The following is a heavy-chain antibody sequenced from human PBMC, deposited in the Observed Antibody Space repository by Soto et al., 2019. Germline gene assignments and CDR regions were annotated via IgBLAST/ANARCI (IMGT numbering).Heavy chain of an antibody. CDR1: GFTFSRYP. CDR2: ISGSGRTT. Sequence: GESLKISCAASGFTFSRYPMTWVRQAPGKGLEWVSDISGSGRTTEYADSVKGRFTISRDNSKNTLYLEMNSLRVEDTAVYYCVRHNGRVVAATDNYFDPWGQGALVTVSS. CDR3: VRHNGRVVAATDNYFDP. J-gene: IGHJ5*02. D-gene: IGHD2-15*01. V-gene: IGHV3-23*01.